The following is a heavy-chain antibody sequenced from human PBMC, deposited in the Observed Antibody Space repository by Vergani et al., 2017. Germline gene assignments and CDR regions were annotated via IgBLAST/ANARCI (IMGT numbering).Heavy chain of an antibody. CDR2: IYYSGST. Sequence: QLQLQESGPGLVKPSETLSLTCTVSGGSISSSSYYWGWIRQPPGKGLEWIGSIYYSGSTYYNPSLKSRVTISVDPSKNQFSLKLSSVTAADTAVYYCARHNGYYYDSSGYYFDYWGQGTLVTVSS. J-gene: IGHJ4*02. V-gene: IGHV4-39*01. CDR1: GGSISSSSYY. D-gene: IGHD3-22*01. CDR3: ARHNGYYYDSSGYYFDY.